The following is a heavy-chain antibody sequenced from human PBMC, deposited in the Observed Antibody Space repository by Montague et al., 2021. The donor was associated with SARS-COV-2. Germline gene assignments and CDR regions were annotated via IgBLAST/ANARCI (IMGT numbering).Heavy chain of an antibody. CDR1: GGSISSYY. D-gene: IGHD2-15*01. Sequence: SETLSLTCTVSGGSISSYYWSWIRQPPGKGLEWLGYIYYSGSTNYNPSLKSRVTISVDTSKNQFSLKLSSVTAADTAVYYCARVGFGYCSGGSCYRAFDYWGQGTLVTVSS. V-gene: IGHV4-59*01. CDR2: IYYSGST. CDR3: ARVGFGYCSGGSCYRAFDY. J-gene: IGHJ4*02.